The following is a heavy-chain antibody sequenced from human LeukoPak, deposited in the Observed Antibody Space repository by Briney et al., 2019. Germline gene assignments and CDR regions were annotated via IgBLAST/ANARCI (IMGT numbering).Heavy chain of an antibody. J-gene: IGHJ4*02. CDR1: GGSISSYY. V-gene: IGHV4-59*08. CDR2: IYYSGST. D-gene: IGHD6-13*01. CDR3: ASTPLVGIAAAGDRAPLFDY. Sequence: PSETLSLTCTVSGGSISSYYWSWIRQPPGKGLEWIGYIYYSGSTNYNPSLKSRVTISVDTSKNQFSLKLSSVTAADTAVYYCASTPLVGIAAAGDRAPLFDYWGQGTLVTVSS.